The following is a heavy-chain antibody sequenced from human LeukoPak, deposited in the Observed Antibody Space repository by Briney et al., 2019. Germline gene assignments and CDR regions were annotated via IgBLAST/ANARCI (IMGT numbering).Heavy chain of an antibody. CDR3: ASLGSSAPEDY. Sequence: ASEKVSCKASGYTFTSYGISWVRQAPGQGLEWMGWISAYNGNTNYAQKLQGRVTMTADTSTSTAYMELRSLRSDDTVVYYCASLGSSAPEDYWGQGTLVTVSS. V-gene: IGHV1-18*01. D-gene: IGHD6-19*01. J-gene: IGHJ4*02. CDR2: ISAYNGNT. CDR1: GYTFTSYG.